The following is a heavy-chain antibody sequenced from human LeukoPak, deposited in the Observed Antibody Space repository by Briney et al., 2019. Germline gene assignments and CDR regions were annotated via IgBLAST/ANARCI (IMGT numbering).Heavy chain of an antibody. Sequence: GASVKVSCKTSGYSFILYGISWVRQAPGQGPEWMGWISTSTGDTKYTQKFQGRVTLTTDTSTSTAYMELSSLRSDDTAVYYCARGGYSSSWYNFGDYWGQGTLVTVSS. CDR1: GYSFILYG. V-gene: IGHV1-18*01. J-gene: IGHJ4*02. D-gene: IGHD6-13*01. CDR3: ARGGYSSSWYNFGDY. CDR2: ISTSTGDT.